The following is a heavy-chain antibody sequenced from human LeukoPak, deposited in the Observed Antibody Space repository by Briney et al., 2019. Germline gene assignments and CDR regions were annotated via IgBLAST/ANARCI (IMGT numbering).Heavy chain of an antibody. J-gene: IGHJ4*02. CDR1: GFTFSSYS. Sequence: GGSLRLSCAASGFTFSSYSMNWVRQAPGKGLEWVSSISSSSSYIYYGDSVKGRFTISRDNAKNSLYLQMNSLRAEDTAVYYCARDPLGSRGYFDYWGQGTLVTVSS. V-gene: IGHV3-21*01. CDR2: ISSSSSYI. D-gene: IGHD2-15*01. CDR3: ARDPLGSRGYFDY.